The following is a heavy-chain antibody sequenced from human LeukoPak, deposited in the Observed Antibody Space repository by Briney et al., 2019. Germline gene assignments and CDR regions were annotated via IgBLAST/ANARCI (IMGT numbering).Heavy chain of an antibody. J-gene: IGHJ4*02. CDR1: GSTFSDYT. CDR2: ISGGSRSI. V-gene: IGHV3-21*04. D-gene: IGHD2-21*02. CDR3: ARDYFYCGGDCFVDY. Sequence: GGSLRLACAASGSTFSDYTMNWVRQAPGKGLEWVSSISGGSRSIYYVDSVKGRFTISRDNAKNSLYLQVNSLRAEDTAIYYCARDYFYCGGDCFVDYWGQGTLVTVSS.